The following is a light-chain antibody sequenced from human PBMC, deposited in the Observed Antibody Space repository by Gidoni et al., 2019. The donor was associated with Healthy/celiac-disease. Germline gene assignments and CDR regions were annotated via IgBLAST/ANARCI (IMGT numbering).Light chain of an antibody. CDR2: DAS. V-gene: IGKV1-5*01. CDR3: QQYNSYPWT. J-gene: IGKJ1*01. CDR1: QSISSW. Sequence: DIQMTQSPSTLSASVGDRVTITCRASQSISSWLAWYQQKPGKAPKLLIYDASSLESGVPSRCSGSGSRTEFTLTISSLQPDDYATYYYQQYNSYPWTFGQGTKVEIK.